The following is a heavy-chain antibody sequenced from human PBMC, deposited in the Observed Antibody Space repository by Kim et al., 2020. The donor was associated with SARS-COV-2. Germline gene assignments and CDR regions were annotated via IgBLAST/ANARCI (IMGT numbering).Heavy chain of an antibody. Sequence: GGSLRLSCAASGFSFSSFWMSWVRQAPGKGLEWVANIKQDGSGKYYVDSVKGRFTISRDNAENSLYLQMNSLSAEDTAVYYCARDKYGSCCFDCWGQGTLVTVSS. CDR1: GFSFSSFW. D-gene: IGHD2-2*01. V-gene: IGHV3-7*01. J-gene: IGHJ4*02. CDR3: ARDKYGSCCFDC. CDR2: IKQDGSGK.